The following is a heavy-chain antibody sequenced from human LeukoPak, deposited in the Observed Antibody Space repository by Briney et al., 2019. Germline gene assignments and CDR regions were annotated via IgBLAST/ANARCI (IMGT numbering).Heavy chain of an antibody. CDR1: GFTFSSYA. CDR2: ISSSGSTI. V-gene: IGHV3-48*03. D-gene: IGHD6-19*01. CDR3: ARAGIGSGWYSFDY. Sequence: GGSLRLSCAASGFTFSSYAMSWVRQAPGKGLEWVSYISSSGSTIYYADSVKGRFTISRGNAKNSLYLQMNSLRAEDTAVYYCARAGIGSGWYSFDYWGQGTLVTVSS. J-gene: IGHJ4*02.